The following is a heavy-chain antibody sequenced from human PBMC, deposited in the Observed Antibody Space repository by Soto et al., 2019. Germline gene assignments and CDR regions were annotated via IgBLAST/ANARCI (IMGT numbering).Heavy chain of an antibody. CDR3: ARSYGSGSWGGYYYYGMDV. V-gene: IGHV4-38-2*01. CDR2: IYHSGST. Sequence: SETLSLTCAVSGYSISSGCYWGWIRQPPGKGLEWIGSIYHSGSTYYNPSLKSRVTISVDTSKNQFSLKLSSVTAADTAVYYCARSYGSGSWGGYYYYGMDVWGQGTTVTVSS. CDR1: GYSISSGCY. D-gene: IGHD3-10*01. J-gene: IGHJ6*02.